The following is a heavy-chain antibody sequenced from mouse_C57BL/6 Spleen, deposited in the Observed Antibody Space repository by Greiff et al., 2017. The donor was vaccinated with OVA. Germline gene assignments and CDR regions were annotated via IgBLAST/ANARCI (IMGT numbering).Heavy chain of an antibody. J-gene: IGHJ2*01. CDR2: IDPENGDT. V-gene: IGHV14-4*01. CDR1: GFNIKDDY. D-gene: IGHD2-3*01. CDR3: TGIYDGLYFGC. Sequence: EVQLQQSGAELVRPGASVKLSCTASGFNIKDDYMHWVKQRPEQGLEWIGWIDPENGDTEYASKFQGKATITAATSSNTAYLQLSSLTSEDTAVYYCTGIYDGLYFGCWGQGTTLTVAS.